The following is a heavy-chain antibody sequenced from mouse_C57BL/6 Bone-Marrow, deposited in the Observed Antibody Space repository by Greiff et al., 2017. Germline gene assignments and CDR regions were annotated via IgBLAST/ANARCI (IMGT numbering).Heavy chain of an antibody. CDR3: AREGEYFDV. V-gene: IGHV1-61*01. Sequence: QVQLQQPGAELVRPGSSVKLSCKASGYTFTSYWLDWVKQRPGRGLEWIGNIYPSDSETHYNQKFKDKATLTVDKSSSTAYMQLSSLTSEDSAVYYCAREGEYFDVWGTGTTVTVSS. J-gene: IGHJ1*03. CDR2: IYPSDSET. CDR1: GYTFTSYW.